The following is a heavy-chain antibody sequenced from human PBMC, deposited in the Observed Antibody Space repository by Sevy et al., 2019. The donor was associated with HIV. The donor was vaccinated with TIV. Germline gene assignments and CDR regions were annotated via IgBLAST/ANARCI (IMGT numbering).Heavy chain of an antibody. V-gene: IGHV3-23*01. D-gene: IGHD2-15*01. CDR2: ISGSGGST. CDR3: AKGDRTFYGLDV. CDR1: GFTFSTYA. J-gene: IGHJ6*02. Sequence: GGSLRLSCAASGFTFSTYAMSWVRQAPGKGLEWVSAISGSGGSTYYADSVKGRFTISRDKSKNTLYLQMNSLRVADTAVYYCAKGDRTFYGLDVWGQGTTVIVSS.